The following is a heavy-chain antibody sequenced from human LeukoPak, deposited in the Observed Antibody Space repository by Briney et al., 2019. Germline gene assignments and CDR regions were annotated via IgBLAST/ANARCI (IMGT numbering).Heavy chain of an antibody. Sequence: SETLSLTCTVSGGSISSHSYYWGWIRQPPGKGLEWIGSVYYDGTSYSNPSLQSRAAVFVDTSRDQFSLDLSSVTAADTALYYCVRHVSTNTGYFDSCGQGTLVSVSS. D-gene: IGHD5/OR15-5a*01. CDR1: GGSISSHSYY. CDR2: VYYDGTS. V-gene: IGHV4-39*01. CDR3: VRHVSTNTGYFDS. J-gene: IGHJ4*02.